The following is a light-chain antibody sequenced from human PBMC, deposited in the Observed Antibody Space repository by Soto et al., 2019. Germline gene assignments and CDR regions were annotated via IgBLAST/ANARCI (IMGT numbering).Light chain of an antibody. CDR3: QKLNAYPPWT. J-gene: IGKJ1*01. CDR1: QGISSN. Sequence: DIQMTQTPSSLSASVEDRVIITCRASQGISSNLAWYQQKPGRAPKLLIFSASTLQSGVPSRFSGSGSGTDFTLTISSLQPEDFATYFCQKLNAYPPWTFGQGTKVDNK. CDR2: SAS. V-gene: IGKV1-9*01.